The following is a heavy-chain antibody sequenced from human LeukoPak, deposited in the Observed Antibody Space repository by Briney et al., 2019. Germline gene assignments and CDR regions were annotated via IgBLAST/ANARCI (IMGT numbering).Heavy chain of an antibody. V-gene: IGHV3-30*04. J-gene: IGHJ6*02. D-gene: IGHD3-22*01. CDR2: ISYDGSNK. CDR3: ARYYYDSSGYFGESYGMDV. CDR1: GFTFSSYA. Sequence: GGSLRLSCAASGFTFSSYAMHWVRQAPGKGLEWVAVISYDGSNKYYADSVKGRFTISRDNSKNTLYLQMNSLRAEDTAMYYCARYYYDSSGYFGESYGMDVWGQGTTVTVSS.